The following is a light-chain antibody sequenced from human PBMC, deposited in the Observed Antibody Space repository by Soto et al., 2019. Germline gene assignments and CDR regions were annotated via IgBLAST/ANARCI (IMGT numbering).Light chain of an antibody. CDR2: TAS. J-gene: IGKJ5*01. Sequence: DIQMTQSPSTLSASVGDRVTITCRASESISSFLAWYQQKPGRAPKLLIYTASTLARGVPSRFSGSGSGTDFTLTISSLQPEDFATYYCEQAGSFPITFGQGTRLEIK. V-gene: IGKV1-5*03. CDR1: ESISSF. CDR3: EQAGSFPIT.